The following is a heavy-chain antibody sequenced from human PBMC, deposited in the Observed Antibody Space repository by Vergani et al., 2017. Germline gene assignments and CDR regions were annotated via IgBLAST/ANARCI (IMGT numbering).Heavy chain of an antibody. J-gene: IGHJ4*02. CDR1: GGTFSSYA. D-gene: IGHD3-16*01. CDR2: IIPIFGTA. CDR3: AREGPAPPGVGIWGFDD. Sequence: QVQLVQSGAEVKKPGSSVKVSCKASGGTFSSYAISWVRQAPGQGLEWMGGIIPIFGTANYAQKFQGRVTITADESTSTAYMELSSLRSEDTAVYYCAREGPAPPGVGIWGFDDWGQGTLVTVYS. V-gene: IGHV1-69*12.